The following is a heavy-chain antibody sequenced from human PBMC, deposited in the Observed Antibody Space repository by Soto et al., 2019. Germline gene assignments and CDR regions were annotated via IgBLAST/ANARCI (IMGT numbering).Heavy chain of an antibody. D-gene: IGHD5-12*01. V-gene: IGHV3-74*01. CDR3: LRGNSGYGNFDY. CDR1: GFTFSSYW. J-gene: IGHJ4*02. CDR2: IKGDGSET. Sequence: GSLRLSCAASGFTFSSYWMHWVRQAPGKGLVWVSRIKGDGSETNCADSVKGRFTISRDNAKNTLYLQLNSLRAEDTAVYYCLRGNSGYGNFDYWGQGTRVTVSS.